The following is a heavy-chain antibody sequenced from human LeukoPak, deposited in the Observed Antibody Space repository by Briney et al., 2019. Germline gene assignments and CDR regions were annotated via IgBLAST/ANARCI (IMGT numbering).Heavy chain of an antibody. CDR3: ARRYPGIAAAGKYYFDY. CDR2: IYYSGST. D-gene: IGHD6-13*01. CDR1: GGSISSYY. V-gene: IGHV4-59*08. J-gene: IGHJ4*02. Sequence: SETLSLTCTVYGGSISSYYWSWIRQPPGKGLEWIGYIYYSGSTNYNPSLKSRVTISVDTSKNQFSLKLSSVTAADTAVYYCARRYPGIAAAGKYYFDYWGQGTLVTVSS.